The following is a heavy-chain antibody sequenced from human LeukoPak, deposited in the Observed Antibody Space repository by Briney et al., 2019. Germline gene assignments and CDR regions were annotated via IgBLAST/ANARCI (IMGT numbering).Heavy chain of an antibody. CDR2: INHSGST. D-gene: IGHD3-22*01. J-gene: IGHJ4*02. V-gene: IGHV4-34*01. Sequence: SETLSLTCAVYGGSFSGYYWSWIRQPPGKGPEWIGEINHSGSTNYNPSLKSRVTISVDTSKNQFSLKLSSVTAADTAVYYCARSWDYDSSGYYYVDYWGQGTLVTVSS. CDR3: ARSWDYDSSGYYYVDY. CDR1: GGSFSGYY.